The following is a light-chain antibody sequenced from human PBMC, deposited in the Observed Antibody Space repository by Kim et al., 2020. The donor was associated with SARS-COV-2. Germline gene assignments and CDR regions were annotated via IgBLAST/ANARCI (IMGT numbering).Light chain of an antibody. J-gene: IGKJ5*01. CDR2: AAS. CDR3: QQYVSYPST. Sequence: ASVGERVTITCRASQDINIWLAWYQQRPGKVPKSLIYAASNLQTGVPGRFSGSGSGTEFTLTIRSLQPEDFATYYCQQYVSYPSTFGQGTRLEIK. V-gene: IGKV1D-16*01. CDR1: QDINIW.